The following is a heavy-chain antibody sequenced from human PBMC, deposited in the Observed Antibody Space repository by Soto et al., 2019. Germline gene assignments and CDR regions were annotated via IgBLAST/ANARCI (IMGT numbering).Heavy chain of an antibody. Sequence: PGESLKISCKGSGYSFTRHWISWVRQMPGKGLEWMGKIDPSDSYTNYSPSFQGHVTISADKSITTAYLQWSSLEASDTAMYYCARQNILGLAVDAFDIWGQGTMVTVSS. V-gene: IGHV5-10-1*01. CDR2: IDPSDSYT. J-gene: IGHJ3*02. CDR1: GYSFTRHW. CDR3: ARQNILGLAVDAFDI. D-gene: IGHD5-12*01.